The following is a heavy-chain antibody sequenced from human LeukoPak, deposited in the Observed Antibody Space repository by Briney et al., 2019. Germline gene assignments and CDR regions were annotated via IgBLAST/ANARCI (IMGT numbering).Heavy chain of an antibody. CDR3: ARFATEYSSSSRFDP. Sequence: GESLKISCKGSGYSFTSHWIGWVRQMPGKGLEWMGIIYPGDSDTRYSPSFQGQVTISADKSISTAYLQWSSLKASDTAMYYCARFATEYSSSSRFDPWGQGTLVTVSS. CDR2: IYPGDSDT. CDR1: GYSFTSHW. V-gene: IGHV5-51*01. D-gene: IGHD6-6*01. J-gene: IGHJ5*02.